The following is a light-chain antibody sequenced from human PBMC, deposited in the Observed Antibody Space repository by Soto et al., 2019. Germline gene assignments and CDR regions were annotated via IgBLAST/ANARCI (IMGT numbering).Light chain of an antibody. V-gene: IGLV2-8*01. J-gene: IGLJ1*01. Sequence: QSVLTQPPSASGSPGQSVTISCTGTSSDVGGYKYVSWYQQYPGKAPKLMIYAVSKRPSGVPDRFSGSKSGNTASLTVSGLQAEDEAYYYCSSYAGGNNYVFGTGTKLTVL. CDR2: AVS. CDR1: SSDVGGYKY. CDR3: SSYAGGNNYV.